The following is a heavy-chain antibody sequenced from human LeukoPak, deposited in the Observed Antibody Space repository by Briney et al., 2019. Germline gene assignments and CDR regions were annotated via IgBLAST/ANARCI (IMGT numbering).Heavy chain of an antibody. V-gene: IGHV6-1*01. CDR2: TYYRSKWYN. CDR3: TRVRVEPAAMGISEGYYYSYGMDV. J-gene: IGHJ6*04. CDR1: GDSVSSNSAA. D-gene: IGHD2-2*01. Sequence: SQTLSLTCAISGDSVSSNSAAWNWIRQSPSRGLEWLGRTYYRSKWYNDYAVSVKSRITINPDTSKNQFSLQLNSVTPEDTAVYYCTRVRVEPAAMGISEGYYYSYGMDVWGKGTTGTVSS.